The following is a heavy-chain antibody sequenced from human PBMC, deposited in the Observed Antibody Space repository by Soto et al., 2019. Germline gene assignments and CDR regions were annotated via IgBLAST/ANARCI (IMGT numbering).Heavy chain of an antibody. CDR2: ISWNGAFI. V-gene: IGHV3-9*01. CDR1: GFDFDDHA. CDR3: TRDIFRTITTVDF. J-gene: IGHJ4*02. D-gene: IGHD4-4*01. Sequence: EVQLVESGGGLVQPGRSLRLSCVASGFDFDDHAMSWVRQAPGKGLEWVSGISWNGAFIGYANSVRGRFTISRDDAKNSPYLQMNSLRPEDTALYHCTRDIFRTITTVDFWGQGTLVTVSS.